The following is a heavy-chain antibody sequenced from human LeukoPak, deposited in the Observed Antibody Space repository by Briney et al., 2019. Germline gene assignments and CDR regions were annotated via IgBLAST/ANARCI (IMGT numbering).Heavy chain of an antibody. CDR2: ISGSGGST. CDR3: AKADTYYYDSSGYPDY. J-gene: IGHJ4*02. V-gene: IGHV3-23*01. CDR1: GFTFSSYA. D-gene: IGHD3-22*01. Sequence: GGSLRLSCAASGFTFSSYAMSCVRQAPGKGLEWVSAISGSGGSTYYADSVKGRFTISRDNSKNTLYLQMNSLRAEDTAVYYCAKADTYYYDSSGYPDYWGQGTLVTVSS.